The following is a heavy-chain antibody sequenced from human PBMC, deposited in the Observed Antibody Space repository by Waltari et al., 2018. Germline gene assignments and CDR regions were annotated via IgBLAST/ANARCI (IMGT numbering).Heavy chain of an antibody. CDR1: GFTFSNYW. Sequence: EVQLVESGGGLVQPGGSLRLSCAASGFTFSNYWMRWVGPAPGKGLEWVTNIKQDGSEKYYVDSVKGRFTVSRDNSKNSLYLQMNSLRAEDTALYYCARDRFYYDSPSDHPDDAFDVWGQGTTVTVSS. J-gene: IGHJ3*01. D-gene: IGHD3-22*01. CDR3: ARDRFYYDSPSDHPDDAFDV. V-gene: IGHV3-7*01. CDR2: IKQDGSEK.